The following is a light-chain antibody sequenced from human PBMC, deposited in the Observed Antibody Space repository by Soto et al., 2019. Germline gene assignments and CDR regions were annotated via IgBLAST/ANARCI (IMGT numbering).Light chain of an antibody. J-gene: IGLJ2*01. Sequence: QSALTQPPYASGSPGQSVTIYCTGTSSDVGGYNYVSWYQQHPGKAPKLMIYEVSKRPSGVPDRFSGSKSGNTASLTVSGLQAEDEADYYCSSYAGSNNFVVFGGGTKLTVL. CDR3: SSYAGSNNFVV. V-gene: IGLV2-8*01. CDR1: SSDVGGYNY. CDR2: EVS.